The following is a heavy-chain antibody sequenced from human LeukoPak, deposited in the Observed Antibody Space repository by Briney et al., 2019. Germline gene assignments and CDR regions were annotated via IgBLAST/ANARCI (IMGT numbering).Heavy chain of an antibody. J-gene: IGHJ4*02. D-gene: IGHD3-9*01. V-gene: IGHV3-15*01. CDR3: TTDRLPDWPYDY. CDR1: GFTFSNAW. Sequence: GGSLRLSCAASGFTFSNAWMSWVRQAPGKGLEWVGRIKSKTDGGTTDYAAPVKGRFTISRDDSKNTLYLQMNSLKTEDTAVYYCTTDRLPDWPYDYWGQGTLVTVSS. CDR2: IKSKTDGGTT.